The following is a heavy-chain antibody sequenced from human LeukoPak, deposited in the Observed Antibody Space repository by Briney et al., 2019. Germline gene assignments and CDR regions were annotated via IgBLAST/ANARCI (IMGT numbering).Heavy chain of an antibody. CDR1: GGSISSSSYY. J-gene: IGHJ5*02. CDR2: IYYSGST. D-gene: IGHD3-10*01. Sequence: SETLSLTCTVSGGSISSSSYYWGWIRQPPGKGLEWIGSIYYSGSTYYNPSLKSRVTISVDTSKNQFSLKLSSVTAADTAVYYCARRKGYYGSGRKNWFDPWGQGTLVTVSS. CDR3: ARRKGYYGSGRKNWFDP. V-gene: IGHV4-39*07.